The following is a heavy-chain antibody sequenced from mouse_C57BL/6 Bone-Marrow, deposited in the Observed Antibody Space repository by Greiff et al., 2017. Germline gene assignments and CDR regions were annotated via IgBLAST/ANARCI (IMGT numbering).Heavy chain of an antibody. D-gene: IGHD4-1*01. CDR1: GYTFTSYD. CDR2: IYPRDGST. V-gene: IGHV1-85*01. Sequence: VQLQQSGPELVKPGASVKLSCKASGYTFTSYDINWVKQRPGQGLEWIGWIYPRDGSTKYNEKFKGKATLTVDTSSSTAYMELHSLTSEDSAVYFCARENWDRQGYFDYWGQGTTLTVSS. J-gene: IGHJ2*01. CDR3: ARENWDRQGYFDY.